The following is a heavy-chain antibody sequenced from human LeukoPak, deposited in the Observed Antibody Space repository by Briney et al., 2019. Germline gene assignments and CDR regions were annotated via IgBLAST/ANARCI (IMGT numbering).Heavy chain of an antibody. J-gene: IGHJ4*02. CDR2: ICPGDSDT. D-gene: IGHD3-22*01. CDR1: GYSFTSYW. V-gene: IGHV5-51*01. CDR3: ARQGGRYYDSAPFDY. Sequence: GESLKISCKGSGYSFTSYWIGWVRQMPGKGVEWMGIICPGDSDTRYSPSFQGQVTITADKSISTAYLQWSSMKASDTAMYYCARQGGRYYDSAPFDYWGQGTLVTVSS.